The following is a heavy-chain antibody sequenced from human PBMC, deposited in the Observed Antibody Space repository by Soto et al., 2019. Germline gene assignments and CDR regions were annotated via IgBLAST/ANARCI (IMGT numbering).Heavy chain of an antibody. Sequence: SETLSLTCTVSGGSISSSSYYWGWIRQPPGKGLEWIGSINHSGSTNYNPSLKSRVTISVDTSKNQFSLKLSSVTAADTAVYYCARVGLWFGEKFFDYWGQGTLVTVSS. CDR3: ARVGLWFGEKFFDY. CDR2: INHSGST. D-gene: IGHD3-10*01. V-gene: IGHV4-39*07. J-gene: IGHJ4*02. CDR1: GGSISSSSYY.